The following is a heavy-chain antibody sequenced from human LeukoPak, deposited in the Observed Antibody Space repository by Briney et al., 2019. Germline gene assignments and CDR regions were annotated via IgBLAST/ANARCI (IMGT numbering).Heavy chain of an antibody. V-gene: IGHV3-11*01. CDR3: ARAVRPSRDGPGKYYRGEYYFDY. CDR1: GFSFSDYY. J-gene: IGHJ4*02. Sequence: PGGSLRFSCAASGFSFSDYYMSWIRQAPGKGLEWISYITSSGSAMYDADSVKGRFTISRDNTRDSLYIQMNGLRAEATGLYYCARAVRPSRDGPGKYYRGEYYFDYWGRGTLVTVSS. CDR2: ITSSGSAM. D-gene: IGHD3-10*01.